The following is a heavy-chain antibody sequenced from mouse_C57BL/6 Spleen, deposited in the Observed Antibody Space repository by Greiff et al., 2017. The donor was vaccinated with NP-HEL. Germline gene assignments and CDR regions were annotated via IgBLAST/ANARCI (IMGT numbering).Heavy chain of an antibody. CDR3: AREDMDY. CDR1: GFTFSDYY. V-gene: IGHV5-12*01. CDR2: ISNGGGST. Sequence: EVKLMESGGGLVQPGGSLKLSCAASGFTFSDYYMYWVRQTPEKRLEWVAYISNGGGSTYYPDTVKGRFTISRDNAKNTLYLQMSRLKSEDTAMYYCAREDMDYWGQGTSVTVSS. J-gene: IGHJ4*01.